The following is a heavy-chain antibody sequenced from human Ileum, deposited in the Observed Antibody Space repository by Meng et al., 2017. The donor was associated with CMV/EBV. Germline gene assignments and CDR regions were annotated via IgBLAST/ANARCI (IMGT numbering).Heavy chain of an antibody. V-gene: IGHV3-23*03. D-gene: IGHD3-22*01. CDR1: TFRFYA. Sequence: TFRFYAMSWVRQAPGKGLEWVSVIYSGDSSTHYADSVKGRFTIFRDDSKNTVYLQMNSLRAEDTALSYCARYYDTSGYSFGRHFFDYWGQGTLAPSPQ. J-gene: IGHJ4*02. CDR3: ARYYDTSGYSFGRHFFDY. CDR2: IYSGDSST.